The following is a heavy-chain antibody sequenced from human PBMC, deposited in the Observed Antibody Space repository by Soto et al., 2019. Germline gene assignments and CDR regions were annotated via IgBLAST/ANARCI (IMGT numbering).Heavy chain of an antibody. CDR2: INPNSGGT. J-gene: IGHJ4*02. CDR1: GYTFTGYY. D-gene: IGHD3-22*01. Sequence: ASVKVSCKASGYTFTGYYMHWVLQAPGQGLEWMGWINPNSGGTNYEQKFQGRVTMTRDTSISTAYMELSRLRSDDTAVYYCARGLDYYDSSGYFTTYYFDFWGQGALVTVSS. CDR3: ARGLDYYDSSGYFTTYYFDF. V-gene: IGHV1-2*02.